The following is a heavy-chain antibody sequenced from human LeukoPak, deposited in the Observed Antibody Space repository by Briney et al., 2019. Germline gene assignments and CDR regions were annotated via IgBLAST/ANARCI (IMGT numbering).Heavy chain of an antibody. CDR3: AGIPNSSGYYYEGYYFDY. CDR2: IYYSGST. CDR1: GGSISSYY. V-gene: IGHV4-59*01. J-gene: IGHJ4*02. Sequence: PSETLSLTCTVSGGSISSYYWSWIRQPPGKGLEWIGYIYYSGSTNYNPSLKSRVTISVDTSKNQFSLKLSSVTAADTAVYYCAGIPNSSGYYYEGYYFDYWGQGTLVTVSS. D-gene: IGHD3-22*01.